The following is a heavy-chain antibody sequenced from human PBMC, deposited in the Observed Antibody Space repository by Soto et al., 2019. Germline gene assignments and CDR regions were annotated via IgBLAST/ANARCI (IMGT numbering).Heavy chain of an antibody. CDR1: GFSLTTRSMC. D-gene: IGHD3-3*01. V-gene: IGHV2-70*01. Sequence: SAPKLVNPTQTLTLTCTLSGFSLTTRSMCVSWIRQSPGKALEWLALIDWDGDTYYSTSLKPRLTISRDTSTNQVVLTMTNLDPADTATYFCARSLNYDFWTGYFLDFWGQGALVTVSS. CDR3: ARSLNYDFWTGYFLDF. CDR2: IDWDGDT. J-gene: IGHJ4*02.